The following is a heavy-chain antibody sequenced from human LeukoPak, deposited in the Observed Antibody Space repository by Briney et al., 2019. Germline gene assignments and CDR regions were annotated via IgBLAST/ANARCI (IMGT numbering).Heavy chain of an antibody. CDR2: ISSSGSTI. D-gene: IGHD5-12*01. CDR1: GFTFSSYE. Sequence: GGSLRLSCAASGFTFSSYEMNWVRQAPGKGLEWVSYISSSGSTIYYADSVKGRFTISRDNAKNSLYLQMNSLRAEDTAVYYCARDSGYDSYLTFDYWGQGTLVTVSS. V-gene: IGHV3-48*03. CDR3: ARDSGYDSYLTFDY. J-gene: IGHJ4*02.